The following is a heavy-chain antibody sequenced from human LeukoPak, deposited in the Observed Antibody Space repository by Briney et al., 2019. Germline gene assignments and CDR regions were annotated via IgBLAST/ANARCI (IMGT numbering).Heavy chain of an antibody. CDR1: GFTFSSYA. V-gene: IGHV3-23*01. Sequence: GGSLRLSCAASGFTFSSYAMSWVRQAPGKGLEWVSAISGSGGSTYYADSVKGRFTISRDNSKNTLYLQMNSLRAEDTAVYYCAKMGYFAWPPERAFDIWGQGTMVTVSS. CDR3: AKMGYFAWPPERAFDI. J-gene: IGHJ3*02. CDR2: ISGSGGST. D-gene: IGHD3-9*01.